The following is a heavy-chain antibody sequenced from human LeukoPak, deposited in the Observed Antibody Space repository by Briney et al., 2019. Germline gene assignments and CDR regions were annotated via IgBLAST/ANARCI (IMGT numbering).Heavy chain of an antibody. J-gene: IGHJ5*02. V-gene: IGHV3-30*04. CDR2: ISYDGSNK. D-gene: IGHD3-10*01. Sequence: PGGSLRLSCAASGFTFSGYAMHWVRQAPGKGLEWVAVISYDGSNKYYADSVKGRFTISRDNSKNTLYLQMNSLRAEDTAVYYCARALKRFGERTNWFDPWGQGTLVTVSS. CDR1: GFTFSGYA. CDR3: ARALKRFGERTNWFDP.